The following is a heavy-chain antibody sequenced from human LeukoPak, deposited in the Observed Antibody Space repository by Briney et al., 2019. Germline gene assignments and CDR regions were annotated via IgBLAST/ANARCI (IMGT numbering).Heavy chain of an antibody. J-gene: IGHJ4*02. V-gene: IGHV3-9*01. Sequence: TGGSLRLSCAASGFTFDDYAMHCVRQAPGKGLEWVSGISWNSGSIGYADSVKGRFTISRDNAKNSLYLQMNSLRAEDTALYYCAKDIGYSGSWDYFDYWGQGTLVTVSS. CDR3: AKDIGYSGSWDYFDY. CDR1: GFTFDDYA. D-gene: IGHD6-13*01. CDR2: ISWNSGSI.